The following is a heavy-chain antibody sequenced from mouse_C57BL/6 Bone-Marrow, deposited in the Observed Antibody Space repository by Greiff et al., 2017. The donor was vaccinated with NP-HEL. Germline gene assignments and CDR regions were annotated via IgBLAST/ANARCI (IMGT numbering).Heavy chain of an antibody. CDR1: GFTFSSYG. CDR2: ISSGGSYT. Sequence: DVKLVESGGDLVKPGGSLKLSCAASGFTFSSYGMSWVRQTPDKRLEWVATISSGGSYTYYPDSVKGRFTISRDNAKNTLYLQMSSLKSEDTAMYYCARRGYYGSSYLWGQGTLVTVSA. D-gene: IGHD1-1*01. J-gene: IGHJ3*01. V-gene: IGHV5-6*02. CDR3: ARRGYYGSSYL.